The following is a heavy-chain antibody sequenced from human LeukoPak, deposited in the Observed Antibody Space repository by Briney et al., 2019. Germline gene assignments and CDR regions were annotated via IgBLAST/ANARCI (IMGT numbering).Heavy chain of an antibody. D-gene: IGHD3-3*01. CDR1: GDSFSSNSAA. J-gene: IGHJ4*02. CDR3: ARCEDYYGQCPFDY. Sequence: SQTLSLTCALSGDSFSSNSAAWNWIRQSPSSGLEWLGRTYYRSKWYNDYAVSVKSRITITPDTSKNQFSLQLNSVTPEDTAVYYSARCEDYYGQCPFDYWGQGTLVTASS. V-gene: IGHV6-1*01. CDR2: TYYRSKWYN.